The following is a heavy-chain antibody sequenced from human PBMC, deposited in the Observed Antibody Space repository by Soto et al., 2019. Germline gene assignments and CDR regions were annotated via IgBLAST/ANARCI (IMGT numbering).Heavy chain of an antibody. V-gene: IGHV6-1*01. CDR1: GDSVASNRAA. CDR3: VRGVDASFDY. D-gene: IGHD2-2*01. Sequence: SQTLSLTCVISGDSVASNRAAWNWVRQSPSRGLEWLGRTYYRSEWKNDYALSVNSRITINPDTSKNQLSLQLSSVTPEDTAVYYCVRGVDASFDYWGQGTLLTVSS. J-gene: IGHJ4*02. CDR2: TYYRSEWKN.